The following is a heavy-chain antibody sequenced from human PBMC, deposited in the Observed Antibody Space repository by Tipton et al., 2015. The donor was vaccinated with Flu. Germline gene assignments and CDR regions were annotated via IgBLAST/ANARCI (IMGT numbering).Heavy chain of an antibody. V-gene: IGHV3-30*02. J-gene: IGHJ4*02. Sequence: SLRLSCAASGLTFSNPWLAWVRQAPGKGLEWVAFIRHDESDKYYADSVKGRFTISRDNSKNALYLLISSLRPEDTAVYYCAKDGWDTSGWYPFDYWGQGTLVTVSS. CDR2: IRHDESDK. CDR1: GLTFSNPW. CDR3: AKDGWDTSGWYPFDY. D-gene: IGHD6-19*01.